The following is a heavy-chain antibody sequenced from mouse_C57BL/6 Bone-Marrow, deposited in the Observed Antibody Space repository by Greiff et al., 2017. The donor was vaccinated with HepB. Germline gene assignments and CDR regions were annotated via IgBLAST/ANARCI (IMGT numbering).Heavy chain of an antibody. V-gene: IGHV5-4*03. J-gene: IGHJ3*01. Sequence: EVKLVESGGGLVKPGGSLKLSCAASGFTFTSYAMSWVRQTPEKRLEWVATISDGSSYTYYPDNVKGRCTVSRDNAKNNLYLQMSHLKSEDTAMYYGARGGDYWGQGTLVTVSA. CDR2: ISDGSSYT. CDR1: GFTFTSYA. CDR3: ARGGDY.